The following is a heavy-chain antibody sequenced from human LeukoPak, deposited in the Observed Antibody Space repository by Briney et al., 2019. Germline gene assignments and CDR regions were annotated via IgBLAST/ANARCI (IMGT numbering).Heavy chain of an antibody. CDR3: ATLRPRQQLVVDH. V-gene: IGHV3-13*01. J-gene: IGHJ4*02. D-gene: IGHD6-13*01. CDR2: IDTAGDT. CDR1: GFTFSTYD. Sequence: GGSLRLSCAASGFTFSTYDMHWVRQATGKGLEWLSTIDTAGDTYYTGSVKGRFTISRDNAKNSLFFQINSLRAGDTAVYYCATLRPRQQLVVDHWGQGTLVTASS.